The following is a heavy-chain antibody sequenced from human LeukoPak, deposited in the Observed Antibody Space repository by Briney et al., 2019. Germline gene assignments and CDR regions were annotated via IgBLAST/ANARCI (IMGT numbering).Heavy chain of an antibody. CDR3: ARVPLTMVRGSVRNY. J-gene: IGHJ4*02. V-gene: IGHV3-21*01. D-gene: IGHD3-10*01. CDR2: ISSSSSYI. Sequence: PGGSLRLSCAASGFTFSSYSMNWVRQAPGKGLEWVSSISSSSSYIYYADSVKGRFTISRDNAKNSLYLQMNSLRAEDTAVYHCARVPLTMVRGSVRNYWGQGTLVTVSS. CDR1: GFTFSSYS.